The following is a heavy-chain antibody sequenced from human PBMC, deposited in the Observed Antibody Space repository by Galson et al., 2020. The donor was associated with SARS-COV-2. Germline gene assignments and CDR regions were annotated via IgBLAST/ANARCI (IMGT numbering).Heavy chain of an antibody. CDR1: GVTFGDYH. V-gene: IGHV3-49*04. Sequence: GSLRLSCTTSGVTFGDYHMTWVRQAPGRGLEWVGFIRNKAHGGTTEYAASVKGRFTISRDDSKSIAYLQMNSQETDDTAIYYWSRGVPGSLRCDPWGQGTLVTV. J-gene: IGHJ5*02. CDR3: SRGVPGSLRCDP. D-gene: IGHD2-15*01. CDR2: IRNKAHGGTT.